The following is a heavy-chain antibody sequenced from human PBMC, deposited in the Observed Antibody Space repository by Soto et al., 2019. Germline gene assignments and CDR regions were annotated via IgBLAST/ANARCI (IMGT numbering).Heavy chain of an antibody. CDR3: ASRLRFGGVIGHFDY. D-gene: IGHD3-16*02. CDR1: GGSISSSSYY. CDR2: IYYSGST. V-gene: IGHV4-39*01. Sequence: QLQLQESGPGLVKPSETLSLTCTVSGGSISSSSYYWGWIRQPPGKGLEGIGSIYYSGSTYYNPSLKSRVTISVDTSKNQCSLQLSSVTAADTAVYYCASRLRFGGVIGHFDYWGQGTLVTVSS. J-gene: IGHJ4*02.